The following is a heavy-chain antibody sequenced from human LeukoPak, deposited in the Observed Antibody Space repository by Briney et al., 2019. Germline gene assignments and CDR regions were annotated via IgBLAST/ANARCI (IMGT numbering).Heavy chain of an antibody. CDR1: GFTFSSYA. V-gene: IGHV3-23*01. CDR3: AKDLYGDYVGDY. Sequence: GGSLRLSCAASGFTFSSYAMSWVRQAPGKGLEWVSTISASDGSTFYADSVKGRFTISRDNSKNTLYLQMNSLGAEDTAVYFCAKDLYGDYVGDYWGQGTLVTVSS. D-gene: IGHD4-17*01. J-gene: IGHJ4*02. CDR2: ISASDGST.